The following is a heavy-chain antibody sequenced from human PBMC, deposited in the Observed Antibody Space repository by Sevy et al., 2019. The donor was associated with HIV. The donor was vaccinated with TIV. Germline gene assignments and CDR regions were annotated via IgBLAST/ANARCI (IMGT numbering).Heavy chain of an antibody. CDR1: GYTFTNYC. Sequence: GESLKISCKGSGYTFTNYCIGWVRQMPGKGLEWMGIIYPGDSDTRYSPSFQGQVTISPVKSISTAYLQWSSLKASDTAIYYCVRHPGVATLYFDYWGQGILVTVSS. CDR2: IYPGDSDT. J-gene: IGHJ4*02. V-gene: IGHV5-51*01. D-gene: IGHD5-12*01. CDR3: VRHPGVATLYFDY.